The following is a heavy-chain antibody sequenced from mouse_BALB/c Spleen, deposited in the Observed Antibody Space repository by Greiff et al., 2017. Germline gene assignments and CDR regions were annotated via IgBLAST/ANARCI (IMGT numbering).Heavy chain of an antibody. V-gene: IGHV14-4*02. Sequence: EVQLQQSGAELVRSGASVKLSCTASGFNIKDYYMHWVKQRPEQGLEWIGWIDPENGDTEYAPKFQGKATMTADTSSNTAYLQLSSLTSEDTAVYYCNEGNYYGSSAWAYWGQGTLVTVSA. CDR2: IDPENGDT. D-gene: IGHD1-1*01. CDR1: GFNIKDYY. J-gene: IGHJ3*01. CDR3: NEGNYYGSSAWAY.